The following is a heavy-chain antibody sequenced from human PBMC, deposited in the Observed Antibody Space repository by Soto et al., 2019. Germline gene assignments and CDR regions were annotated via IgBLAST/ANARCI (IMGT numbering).Heavy chain of an antibody. Sequence: QVQLVQSGAEVKKPGASVRVSCKASGYPFTDYYMHWVRQAPGRRPEWMGWVNPNDGDTHYVQKFQGRVTMTADMSISTGYMELTRLTSGDTALYYCTRRPMWRPPLKKDYGMDVWGQGTTVLVSS. V-gene: IGHV1-2*02. CDR3: TRRPMWRPPLKKDYGMDV. D-gene: IGHD3-16*01. J-gene: IGHJ6*02. CDR1: GYPFTDYY. CDR2: VNPNDGDT.